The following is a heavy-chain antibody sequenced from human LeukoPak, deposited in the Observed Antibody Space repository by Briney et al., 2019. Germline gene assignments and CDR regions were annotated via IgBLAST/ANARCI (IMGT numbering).Heavy chain of an antibody. CDR3: ARHLTNYYDSSGRRYFDY. D-gene: IGHD3-22*01. Sequence: SETLSLTCAVSSGSINSDGYYWSWIRQPAGKGLEWIGRVYSSGSASYSPSLKSRVIISIDTSKNQFSLKLSSVTAADTAVYYCARHLTNYYDSSGRRYFDYWGQGTLVTVSS. J-gene: IGHJ4*02. V-gene: IGHV4-61*02. CDR2: VYSSGSA. CDR1: SGSINSDGYY.